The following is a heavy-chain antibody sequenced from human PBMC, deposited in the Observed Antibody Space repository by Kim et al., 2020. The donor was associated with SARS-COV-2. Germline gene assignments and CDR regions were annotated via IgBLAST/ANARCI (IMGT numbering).Heavy chain of an antibody. V-gene: IGHV3-15*01. Sequence: TTDCAAPVKGRFTISKDGSKNTLYLQMNSLKAEDTAVYYCTTGSQQLVLHYWGQGTLVTVSS. J-gene: IGHJ4*02. CDR3: TTGSQQLVLHY. D-gene: IGHD6-13*01. CDR2: TT.